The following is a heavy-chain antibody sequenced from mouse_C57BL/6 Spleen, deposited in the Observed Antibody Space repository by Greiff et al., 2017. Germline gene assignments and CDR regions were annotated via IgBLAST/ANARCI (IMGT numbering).Heavy chain of an antibody. J-gene: IGHJ2*01. Sequence: EVQLVESGGGLVQPGGSLSLSCAASGFTFTDYYMSWVRQPPGKALEWLGFIRNKANGYTTEYSASVKGRFTISRDNSQSILYLQMNALRAADSATYYCARSDWDDLGYWGQGTTLTVSS. CDR1: GFTFTDYY. D-gene: IGHD4-1*01. CDR3: ARSDWDDLGY. V-gene: IGHV7-3*01. CDR2: IRNKANGYTT.